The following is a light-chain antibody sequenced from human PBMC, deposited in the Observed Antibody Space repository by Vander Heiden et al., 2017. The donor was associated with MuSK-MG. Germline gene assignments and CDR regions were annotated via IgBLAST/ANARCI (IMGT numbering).Light chain of an antibody. CDR3: QSAASTETYRDLV. J-gene: IGLJ2*01. V-gene: IGLV3-25*03. CDR2: KDT. Sequence: SSELTQAPSVSVSPGQTARITCSGDALASQDVYWYRQRPGQAPILVMYKDTERPSGIPERFSGSRSGTTVTLIISGVLAEDEADYYCQSAASTETYRDLVFGGGTKVTVL. CDR1: ALASQD.